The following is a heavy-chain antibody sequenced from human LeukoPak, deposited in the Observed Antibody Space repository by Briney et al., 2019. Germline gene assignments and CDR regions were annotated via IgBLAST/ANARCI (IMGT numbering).Heavy chain of an antibody. Sequence: SGPALVKPTQTLTLTCTFSGFSLSTSGMRVSWIRQPPGTALEWLARIDWDDDKFYSTSLKTRLTISKDTSKNQVVLTMTNMDPVDTATYYCARGIAAAGVFDYWGQGTLVTVSS. CDR3: ARGIAAAGVFDY. CDR1: GFSLSTSGMR. D-gene: IGHD6-13*01. V-gene: IGHV2-70*04. J-gene: IGHJ4*02. CDR2: IDWDDDK.